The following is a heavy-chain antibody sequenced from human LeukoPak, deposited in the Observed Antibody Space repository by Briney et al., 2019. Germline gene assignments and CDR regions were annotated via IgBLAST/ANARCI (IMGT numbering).Heavy chain of an antibody. CDR1: GFSFGSYG. D-gene: IGHD1-1*01. V-gene: IGHV3-30*02. CDR3: AKDHRQTTGIDY. Sequence: PGGSLRLSCAASGFSFGSYGMHWVRQAPGKGLEWVAFIRYDGSIKYYVDSVKGRFTISRDNPKNTLYLQMNSLRPEDTAIHYCAKDHRQTTGIDYWGQGTLVTVSS. J-gene: IGHJ4*02. CDR2: IRYDGSIK.